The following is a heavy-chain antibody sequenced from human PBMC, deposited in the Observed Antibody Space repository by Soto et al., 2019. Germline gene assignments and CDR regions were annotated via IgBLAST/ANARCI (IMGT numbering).Heavy chain of an antibody. D-gene: IGHD2-15*01. V-gene: IGHV3-30*03. CDR1: GFPFSSHG. CDR3: AGGQYFFGY. J-gene: IGHJ4*02. Sequence: QVQLVESGGGVVQPGRSLRLSCAASGFPFSSHGMHWVRQAPGKGLEWVALISYDGSNKYYTDSVKGRFTISRDNSKNTRYLQMSRLRAEDTAVYYCAGGQYFFGYCAQGNLVYVSS. CDR2: ISYDGSNK.